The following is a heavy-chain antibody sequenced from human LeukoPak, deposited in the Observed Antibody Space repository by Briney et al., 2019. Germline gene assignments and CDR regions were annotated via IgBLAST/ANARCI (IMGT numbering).Heavy chain of an antibody. CDR3: AKDGREYSSSSGGLDYYMDV. CDR1: GFTFSSYE. D-gene: IGHD6-6*01. V-gene: IGHV3-48*03. Sequence: GGSLRLSCVASGFTFSSYEMNWVRQAPGKGLEWLSYIGSSDSTTHYADSVKGRFTISRDNSKNTLYLQMNSLRAEDTAVYYCAKDGREYSSSSGGLDYYMDVWGKGTTVTVSS. J-gene: IGHJ6*03. CDR2: IGSSDSTT.